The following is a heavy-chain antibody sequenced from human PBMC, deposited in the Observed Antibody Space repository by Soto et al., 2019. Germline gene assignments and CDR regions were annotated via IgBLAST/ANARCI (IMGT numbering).Heavy chain of an antibody. D-gene: IGHD1-20*01. Sequence: PGGSLRLSCAASGFPFSSYGMNWVRQAPGKGLEWVSGISVSDAFIYYADSVRGRFSISRDASENILYLQMNSLRVDDTALYYCTRETVAGITGLDYWGPGTLVTVSS. J-gene: IGHJ4*02. CDR1: GFPFSSYG. CDR3: TRETVAGITGLDY. V-gene: IGHV3-23*01. CDR2: ISVSDAFI.